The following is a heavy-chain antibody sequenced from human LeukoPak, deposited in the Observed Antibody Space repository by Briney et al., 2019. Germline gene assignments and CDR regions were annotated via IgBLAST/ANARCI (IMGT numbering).Heavy chain of an antibody. CDR1: GGSISSYY. J-gene: IGHJ4*02. V-gene: IGHV4-59*01. CDR2: IYYSGST. CDR3: ARDNPTSRQLGDY. D-gene: IGHD6-6*01. Sequence: SETLSLTCTVSGGSISSYYWSWIRQPPGKGLEWIGYIYYSGSTNYNPSLKSRVTISVDTSKNQFSLKLSSVTAADTAVYYCARDNPTSRQLGDYWGQGIPVTVSS.